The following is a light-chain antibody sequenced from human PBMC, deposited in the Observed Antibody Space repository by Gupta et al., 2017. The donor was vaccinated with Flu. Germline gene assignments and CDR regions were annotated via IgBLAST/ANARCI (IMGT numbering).Light chain of an antibody. CDR2: DVS. J-gene: IGLJ2*01. CDR1: SSDVGDYKN. CDR3: SSYTSTNTLQVI. Sequence: SALTQPVSVSGSPGQSMTISCTGTSSDVGDYKNVSWYQQHPGKAPKLMIYDVSYRPSGVSNRFSGSKSGNTASLTISGLQAEDEADYYCSSYTSTNTLQVIFGGGTRLTVL. V-gene: IGLV2-14*03.